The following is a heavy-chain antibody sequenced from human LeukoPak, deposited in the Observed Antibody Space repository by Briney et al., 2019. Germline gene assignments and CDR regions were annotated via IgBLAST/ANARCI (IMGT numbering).Heavy chain of an antibody. Sequence: SETLSLTCTVSGGSITTDYWSWIRQPPGKGLEWLGYIYDSGSPNYNPSLKSRVTISVDTSKNQFSLKLSSVTAADTAVYYCARAYCSGGSCYSFDYWGQGTLVTVSS. V-gene: IGHV4-59*01. J-gene: IGHJ4*02. D-gene: IGHD2-15*01. CDR2: IYDSGSP. CDR1: GGSITTDY. CDR3: ARAYCSGGSCYSFDY.